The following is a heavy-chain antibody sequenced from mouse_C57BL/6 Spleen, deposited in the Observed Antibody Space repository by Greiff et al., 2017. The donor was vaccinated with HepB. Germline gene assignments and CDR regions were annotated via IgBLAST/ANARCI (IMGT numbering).Heavy chain of an antibody. CDR3: TTDDYDATGFDY. CDR2: IDPEDGDT. Sequence: VHVKQSGAELVRPGASVKLSCTASGFNIKDYYMHWVKQRPEQGLEWIGRIDPEDGDTEYAPKFQGKATMTADTSSNTAYLQLSSLTSEDTAVYYCTTDDYDATGFDYWGQGTTLTVSS. D-gene: IGHD2-4*01. V-gene: IGHV14-1*01. J-gene: IGHJ2*01. CDR1: GFNIKDYY.